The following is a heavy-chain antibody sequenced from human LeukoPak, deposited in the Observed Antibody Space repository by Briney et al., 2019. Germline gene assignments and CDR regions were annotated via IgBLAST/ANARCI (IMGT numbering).Heavy chain of an antibody. CDR1: GGSFSGYY. J-gene: IGHJ4*02. Sequence: PSETLSLTCAVYGGSFSGYYWSWIRQPPGKGLEWIGEINHSGSTNYNPSLKSRVTISVDTSKNQFSLKLSSVTAADTAVYYCARGRAWYSSGWYEGMDFDYWGQGTLVTVSS. V-gene: IGHV4-34*01. CDR2: INHSGST. D-gene: IGHD6-19*01. CDR3: ARGRAWYSSGWYEGMDFDY.